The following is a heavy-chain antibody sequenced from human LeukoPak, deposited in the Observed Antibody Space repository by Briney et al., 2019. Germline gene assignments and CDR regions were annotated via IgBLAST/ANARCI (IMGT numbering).Heavy chain of an antibody. V-gene: IGHV3-30*04. Sequence: GRSLRLSCAASGFTFSSYAMHWVRQAPGKGLEWVAVISYDGSNKYYADSVKGRFTISRDNSKNTLYLQMNSLRAEDTAVYYCARGLIQLWLQFVYWGQGTLVTVSS. D-gene: IGHD5-18*01. J-gene: IGHJ4*02. CDR2: ISYDGSNK. CDR1: GFTFSSYA. CDR3: ARGLIQLWLQFVY.